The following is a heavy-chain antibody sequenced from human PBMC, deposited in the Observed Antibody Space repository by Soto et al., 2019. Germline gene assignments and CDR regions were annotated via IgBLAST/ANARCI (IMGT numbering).Heavy chain of an antibody. CDR2: INHSGNT. Sequence: QVQLQQWGAGLLKPSETLSLTCAVYGGSFSGYYWSWLRQPPGKGTEWIGEINHSGNTKYNPSLESRVTISVDTSKNQFSLKLNSVSAADTAVSYCARTGGMDVWSPGATVTVSS. V-gene: IGHV4-34*01. J-gene: IGHJ6*01. CDR1: GGSFSGYY. CDR3: ARTGGMDV.